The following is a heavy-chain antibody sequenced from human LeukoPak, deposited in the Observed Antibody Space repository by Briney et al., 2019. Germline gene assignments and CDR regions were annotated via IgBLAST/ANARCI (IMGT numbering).Heavy chain of an antibody. Sequence: GASVKVSCKASGYTFTGSRMQWARQAPGQGLEWMGWINPSNGDTNSEQKFQGRVTMTRDTSISTVYMELSRLTSDDTAVYYCARSWYGMDVWGQGTTGIVSS. J-gene: IGHJ6*02. V-gene: IGHV1-2*02. CDR2: INPSNGDT. CDR1: GYTFTGSR. D-gene: IGHD6-13*01. CDR3: ARSWYGMDV.